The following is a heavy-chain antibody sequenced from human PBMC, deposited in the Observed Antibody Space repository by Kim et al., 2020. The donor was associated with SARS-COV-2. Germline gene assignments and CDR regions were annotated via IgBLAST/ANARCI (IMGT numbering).Heavy chain of an antibody. Sequence: GESLKISCKGSGYRFTNYWIGWVRQMPGKGLEWMGIINPGDSDTRYSPSFQGQVTISADKSLSTAYLQWSSLKASDTAMYYCARVPFIGKYSPGNWFDPWGQGTLVTVSS. D-gene: IGHD5-18*01. V-gene: IGHV5-51*01. CDR1: GYRFTNYW. CDR2: INPGDSDT. CDR3: ARVPFIGKYSPGNWFDP. J-gene: IGHJ5*02.